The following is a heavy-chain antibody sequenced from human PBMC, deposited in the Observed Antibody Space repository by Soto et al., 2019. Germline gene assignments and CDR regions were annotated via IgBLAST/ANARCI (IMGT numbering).Heavy chain of an antibody. CDR2: INPNSGDT. V-gene: IGHV1-2*02. CDR1: GYTFTGYF. J-gene: IGHJ4*02. D-gene: IGHD3-22*01. CDR3: ARVKNYYDSSGPFDY. Sequence: ASVKVSCKASGYTFTGYFLHWVRQAPGQGLEWMGWINPNSGDTNYAQKFQGRVTMTRDTSISTAYMGLSRLSSDDTAVYYCARVKNYYDSSGPFDYWGQGTLVTVSS.